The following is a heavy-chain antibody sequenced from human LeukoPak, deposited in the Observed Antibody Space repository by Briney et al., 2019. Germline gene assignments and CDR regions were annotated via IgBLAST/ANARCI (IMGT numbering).Heavy chain of an antibody. D-gene: IGHD3-10*01. CDR1: GFTFSYYW. J-gene: IGHJ4*02. V-gene: IGHV3-7*03. CDR2: IKQDGSEE. Sequence: GGSLRLSCAASGFTFSYYWMSWVRQAPGKGLEWVANIKQDGSEEYYVDSVKGRFTISRDNAKNSLYLQMNSLRAEDTAVYYCTRGLELEVWGQGTLVTVSS. CDR3: TRGLELEV.